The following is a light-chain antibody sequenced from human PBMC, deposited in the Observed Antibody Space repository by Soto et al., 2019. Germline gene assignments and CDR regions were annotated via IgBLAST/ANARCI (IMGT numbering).Light chain of an antibody. CDR1: QSISSW. CDR3: PQYERASWP. J-gene: IGKJ1*01. V-gene: IGKV1-5*03. Sequence: DIQMTQSPSTLSASVGDRVIITCRASQSISSWLAWYQQKPGKAPNLLIYRASTLKSGIPSRFSGSGSGTEFPHTLSSLRPEDFATYSGPQYERASWPFGPGTKVQI. CDR2: RAS.